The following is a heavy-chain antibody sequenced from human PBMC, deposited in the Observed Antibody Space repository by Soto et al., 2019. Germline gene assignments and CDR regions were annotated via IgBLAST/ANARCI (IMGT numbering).Heavy chain of an antibody. V-gene: IGHV3-23*01. D-gene: IGHD3-3*01. CDR2: ISGSGDNT. J-gene: IGHJ6*03. Sequence: EVQLLESGGGLVQPGGSLRLSCAASGFTFSSYALNWVRQAPGKGLEWVSVISGSGDNTYHPASVKGRFTISRDNSKTTLYLQMNSLRAEDTAVYYCAKDLGTDDFWSAYYTYYYMDVWGKGTTVTVSS. CDR1: GFTFSSYA. CDR3: AKDLGTDDFWSAYYTYYYMDV.